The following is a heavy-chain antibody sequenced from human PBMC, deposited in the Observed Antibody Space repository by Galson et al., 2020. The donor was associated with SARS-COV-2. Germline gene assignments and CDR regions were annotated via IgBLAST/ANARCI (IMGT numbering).Heavy chain of an antibody. CDR3: ASDFRTRPGWMVRGGAFDI. Sequence: LSLTRAVPGGPIRSGGYSWRWTPHPPGKGPEWIGHIYYRGRTHSHPSLKSRVTITVDTSKNQFSLKLSSVTAADTAVYYCASDFRTRPGWMVRGGAFDIWGQGTMVTVSS. V-gene: IGHV4-30-4*07. CDR1: GGPIRSGGYS. CDR2: IYYRGRT. J-gene: IGHJ3*02. D-gene: IGHD3-10*01.